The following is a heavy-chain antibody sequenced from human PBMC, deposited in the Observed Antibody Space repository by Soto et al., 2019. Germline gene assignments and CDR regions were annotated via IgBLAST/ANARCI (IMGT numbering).Heavy chain of an antibody. Sequence: EVQLLESGGGLVQPGGSLRLSCAASGFTFSSYAMSWVRQAPGKGLEWVSAISGSGISTNYADSVKGRFTISRDNSKNTLYLQMNSLRAEDTAVYYCAKSGGYNYGYQETDYWGQGTLVTASS. J-gene: IGHJ4*02. V-gene: IGHV3-23*01. D-gene: IGHD5-18*01. CDR2: ISGSGIST. CDR1: GFTFSSYA. CDR3: AKSGGYNYGYQETDY.